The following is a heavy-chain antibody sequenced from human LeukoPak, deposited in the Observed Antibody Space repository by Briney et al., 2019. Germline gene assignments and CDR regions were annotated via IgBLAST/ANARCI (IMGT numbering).Heavy chain of an antibody. D-gene: IGHD2-2*01. CDR2: ISGSGGST. J-gene: IGHJ4*02. CDR3: ASQGGCSSTSCPSTGGYYFDY. V-gene: IGHV3-23*01. CDR1: GFTFSSYA. Sequence: GSLRLSCAASGFTFSSYAMSWVRQAPGKGLEWVSAISGSGGSTYYADSVKGRFTISRDNSKNTLYLQMNILRAEDTAVYYCASQGGCSSTSCPSTGGYYFDYWGQGTLVTVSS.